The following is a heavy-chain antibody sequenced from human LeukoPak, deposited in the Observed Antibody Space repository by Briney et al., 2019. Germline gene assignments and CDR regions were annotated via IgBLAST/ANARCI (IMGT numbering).Heavy chain of an antibody. CDR1: GYSINNYW. V-gene: IGHV5-51*01. J-gene: IGHJ4*02. Sequence: GESLKISCKGSGYSINNYWIGWVRQMPGKGLEWMGIIYPADSDIRYSPSFQGQVTISADKSISTAYLQWSSLKASDTAMYYCARQEYCSGGSCYGDFWGQGTLVTVSS. D-gene: IGHD2-15*01. CDR2: IYPADSDI. CDR3: ARQEYCSGGSCYGDF.